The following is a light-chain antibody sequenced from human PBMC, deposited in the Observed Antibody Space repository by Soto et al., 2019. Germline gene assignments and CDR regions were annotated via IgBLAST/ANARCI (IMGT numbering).Light chain of an antibody. CDR3: QQTYTSLT. Sequence: DIQMTQSPSSLSASVGDRVTITCRASRSISVYLNWYQKKPGKAPNLLIYDASTLQSRVPSRFSGRGSGTEFTLTISNLQPEDFATYYCQQTYTSLTFGPGTKVHIK. CDR2: DAS. CDR1: RSISVY. J-gene: IGKJ3*01. V-gene: IGKV1-39*01.